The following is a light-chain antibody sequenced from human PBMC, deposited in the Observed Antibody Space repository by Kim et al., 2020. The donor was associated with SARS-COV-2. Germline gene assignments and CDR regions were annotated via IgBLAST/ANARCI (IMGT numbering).Light chain of an antibody. Sequence: IQLTQSPSSLSASVGDRVTITCRASQDISSYLAWYQQKPGKAPKLLIYASSTLQSGVPSRFSGSGSGTDFTLTISSLQAEDFATYYCQQSSGYPISFGQGTRLEIK. CDR2: ASS. CDR1: QDISSY. CDR3: QQSSGYPIS. J-gene: IGKJ5*01. V-gene: IGKV1-9*01.